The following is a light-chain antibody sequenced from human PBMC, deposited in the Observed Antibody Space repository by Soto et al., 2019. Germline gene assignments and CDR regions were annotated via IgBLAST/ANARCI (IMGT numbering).Light chain of an antibody. J-gene: IGKJ1*01. Sequence: DIQMTQSPSTLSASVGDRVAITCRASQIISTYLAWYQQKPGKAPKLLIYKASSLESGVPSRFSGSGSGAEFTLTISSLQPDDFATYYCQQYNTYSRTFGQGTKVDI. V-gene: IGKV1-5*03. CDR2: KAS. CDR1: QIISTY. CDR3: QQYNTYSRT.